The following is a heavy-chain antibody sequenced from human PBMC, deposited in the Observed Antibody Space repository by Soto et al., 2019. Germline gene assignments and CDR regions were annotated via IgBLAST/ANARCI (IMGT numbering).Heavy chain of an antibody. CDR2: IVPIFGTT. J-gene: IGHJ6*02. CDR3: ARVEAVAGLYNYHGLDV. V-gene: IGHV1-69*12. CDR1: GGTFSNYA. D-gene: IGHD6-19*01. Sequence: QVQLVQSGAAVKKPGSSVKVSCKVSGGTFSNYAIDWVRLAPGHGLEWMGGIVPIFGTTYYTQKFQGRATIIADDSTTTAYLEMSSLRSEDTAIYYCARVEAVAGLYNYHGLDVWGQGTAVTVYS.